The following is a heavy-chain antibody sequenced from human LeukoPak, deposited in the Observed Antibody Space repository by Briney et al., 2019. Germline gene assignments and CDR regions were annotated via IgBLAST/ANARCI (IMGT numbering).Heavy chain of an antibody. CDR1: GGTFSSYA. CDR2: IIPILGIA. D-gene: IGHD3-22*01. Sequence: SVKVSCKASGGTFSSYAISWVRQAPGQGLEWMGRIIPILGIANYAQKFQGRVTITADKSTCTAYMELSSLRSEDTDVYYCARDTYYEDIIALGQGTLVTVSS. J-gene: IGHJ5*02. CDR3: ARDTYYEDIIA. V-gene: IGHV1-69*04.